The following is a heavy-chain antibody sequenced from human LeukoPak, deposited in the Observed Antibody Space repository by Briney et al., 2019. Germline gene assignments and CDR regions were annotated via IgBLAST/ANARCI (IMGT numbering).Heavy chain of an antibody. Sequence: GGSLTLSCAASGFTVSSNYMSWVRQAPAKGLECVSVIYSGGNTYYADSVKGRFTISRDNPKNTLYLQMNSLRAEDTAVYYCARKTDSGGQGDYWGPGTLVTVSS. D-gene: IGHD3-22*01. J-gene: IGHJ4*02. CDR2: IYSGGNT. CDR3: ARKTDSGGQGDY. V-gene: IGHV3-66*01. CDR1: GFTVSSNY.